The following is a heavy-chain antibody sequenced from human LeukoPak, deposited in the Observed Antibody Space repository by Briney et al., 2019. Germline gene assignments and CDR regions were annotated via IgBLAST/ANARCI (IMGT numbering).Heavy chain of an antibody. J-gene: IGHJ6*02. Sequence: ASVKVSCKASGYTFTSYAMHWVRQAPGQGLEWMGWINAGNGNTKYSQKFQGRVTITRDTSASTAYMELSSLRSEDTAVYYCARMRYSNYYYGMDVWGQGTTVTVSS. CDR3: ARMRYSNYYYGMDV. V-gene: IGHV1-3*01. D-gene: IGHD4-11*01. CDR2: INAGNGNT. CDR1: GYTFTSYA.